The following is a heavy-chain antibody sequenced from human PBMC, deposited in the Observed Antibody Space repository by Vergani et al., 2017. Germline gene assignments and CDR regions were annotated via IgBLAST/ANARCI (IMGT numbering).Heavy chain of an antibody. CDR1: GFTFSSYA. V-gene: IGHV3-30-3*01. J-gene: IGHJ4*02. CDR2: ISYDGSNK. D-gene: IGHD3-22*01. Sequence: QVQLVESGGGVVQPGRSLRLSCAASGFTFSSYAMHWVRQAPGKGLEWVAVISYDGSNKYYADSVKGRFTISRDNSKNTLYLQMNSLTAEDTAIYYCAGPQGTSAYYYGGLDYWGQGILVTVSS. CDR3: AGPQGTSAYYYGGLDY.